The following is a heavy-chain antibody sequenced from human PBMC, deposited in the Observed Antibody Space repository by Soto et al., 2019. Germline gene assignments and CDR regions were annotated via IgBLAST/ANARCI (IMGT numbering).Heavy chain of an antibody. V-gene: IGHV4-30-4*01. CDR3: ARTQAVSGTWFFDY. CDR1: GGSVSSVDSY. Sequence: SETLSLTCTVSGGSVSSVDSYWSWIRQPPGKGLEWIGYIRYRGGTYYNPSLKSRVTISEDASKNQFSLRLNSVTAADTAVYYCARTQAVSGTWFFDYWGQGTLVTVS. D-gene: IGHD6-19*01. J-gene: IGHJ4*02. CDR2: IRYRGGT.